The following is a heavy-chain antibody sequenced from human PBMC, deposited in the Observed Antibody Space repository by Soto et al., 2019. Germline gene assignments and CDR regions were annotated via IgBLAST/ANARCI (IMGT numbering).Heavy chain of an antibody. V-gene: IGHV1-3*01. CDR2: IHAGNGNT. CDR3: ARXVFYHHRTGSPSHFFDF. Sequence: GASVKVSCKTFGFTFTNYVLFWVRQAPGQRLEWVGWIHAGNGNTESSEKFQGRVTLTTDTSASTAYMELSSLRSEDTALYYCARXVFYHHRTGSPSHFFDFWGQGSLVTVSS. CDR1: GFTFTNYV. D-gene: IGHD3-9*01. J-gene: IGHJ4*02.